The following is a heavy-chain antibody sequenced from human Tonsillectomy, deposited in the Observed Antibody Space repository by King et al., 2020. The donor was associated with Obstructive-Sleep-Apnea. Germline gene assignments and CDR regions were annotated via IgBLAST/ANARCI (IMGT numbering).Heavy chain of an antibody. CDR1: GGSIISYY. V-gene: IGHV4-59*12. Sequence: MQLQESGPGLVKPPETLSLTCTVSGGSIISYYWSWIRQPPGKGLEWIGFLYYSGSTNYNPSLKSRVTISLQTSKNQLSLKLSSVTDADTAVYYCARATYSGYDLYYFDYWGQGTLVTVSS. D-gene: IGHD5-12*01. CDR2: LYYSGST. J-gene: IGHJ4*02. CDR3: ARATYSGYDLYYFDY.